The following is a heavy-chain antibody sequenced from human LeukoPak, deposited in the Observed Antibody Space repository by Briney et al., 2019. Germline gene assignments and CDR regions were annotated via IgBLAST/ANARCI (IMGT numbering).Heavy chain of an antibody. J-gene: IGHJ4*02. D-gene: IGHD2-21*02. V-gene: IGHV3-23*01. Sequence: GGSLRLSCAASGFTFSDYYMSWIRQAPGKGLEWVSAISGSGGSTYYADSVKGRFTISRDNSKNTLYLQMNSLRAEDTAVYYCAKPRSSIVVVTAIYYWGQGTLVTVSS. CDR3: AKPRSSIVVVTAIYY. CDR2: ISGSGGST. CDR1: GFTFSDYY.